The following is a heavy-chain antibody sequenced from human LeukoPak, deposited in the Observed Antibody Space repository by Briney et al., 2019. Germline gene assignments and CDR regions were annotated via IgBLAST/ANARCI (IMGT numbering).Heavy chain of an antibody. V-gene: IGHV4-39*01. CDR3: ASLGGGYNGDY. CDR1: GGSISSSVYF. CDR2: IYYSGST. D-gene: IGHD5-24*01. Sequence: SETLSLTCTVSGGSISSSVYFWGWIRQPPGKGLEWIGSIYYSGSTYYNSSLKSRVTISVDTSKNQFSLKLSSVTAADTAVYYCASLGGGYNGDYWGQGTLVTVSS. J-gene: IGHJ4*02.